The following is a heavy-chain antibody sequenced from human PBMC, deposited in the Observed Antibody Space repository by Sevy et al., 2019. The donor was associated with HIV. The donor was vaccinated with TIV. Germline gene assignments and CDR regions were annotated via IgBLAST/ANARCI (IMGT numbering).Heavy chain of an antibody. CDR2: INPNSGGT. D-gene: IGHD3-3*01. Sequence: ASVKVSCEASGYTFTVYYIHWVRQAPGQGLEWMGWINPNSGGTNYAQKFLGRVTMTGDTSISTAYMELSRLTSDDTAVYYCARDRTIFGGSDGMDVWGQGTTVTVSS. CDR3: ARDRTIFGGSDGMDV. V-gene: IGHV1-2*02. J-gene: IGHJ6*02. CDR1: GYTFTVYY.